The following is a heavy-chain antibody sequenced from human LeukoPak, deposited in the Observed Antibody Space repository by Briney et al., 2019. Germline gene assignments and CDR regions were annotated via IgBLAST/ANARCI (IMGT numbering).Heavy chain of an antibody. CDR2: VELSGRT. CDR3: ARGGYCTGMSCYLPDD. J-gene: IGHJ4*02. D-gene: IGHD2-2*01. CDR1: GGSISSTNW. Sequence: SGTLSLTCGVSGGSISSTNWWTWVRQPPGEGLEWIGEVELSGRTNYNPSLESRVTISVDMSANHISLKLTSVTAADTAVYYCARGGYCTGMSCYLPDDWGQGTLVTVSS. V-gene: IGHV4-4*02.